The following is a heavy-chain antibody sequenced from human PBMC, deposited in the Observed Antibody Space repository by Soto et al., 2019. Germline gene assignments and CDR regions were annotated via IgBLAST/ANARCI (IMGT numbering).Heavy chain of an antibody. Sequence: QVQLQESGPGLVKPSGTLSLTCAVSGGSISSSNWWSWVRQPPGKGLEWIGEIYHSGNTTYNPSLKSRVTMAVDTSRNQFSLKLSSVPAADAAVYYCARRWGEGRVGYWGQGTLVTVPS. CDR1: GGSISSSNW. CDR2: IYHSGNT. V-gene: IGHV4-4*02. CDR3: ARRWGEGRVGY. J-gene: IGHJ4*02. D-gene: IGHD3-10*01.